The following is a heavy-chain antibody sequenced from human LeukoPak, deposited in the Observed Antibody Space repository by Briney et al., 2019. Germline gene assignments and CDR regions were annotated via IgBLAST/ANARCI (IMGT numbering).Heavy chain of an antibody. CDR3: ARDSSYDSSGNNWFDP. J-gene: IGHJ5*02. CDR2: INWNGGST. V-gene: IGHV3-20*04. D-gene: IGHD3-22*01. Sequence: GGSLRLSCAASGFTFGDYGMSWVRQGPGKGLEWVSGINWNGGSTGYADSVKGRFTISRDNAKNSLYLQMNSLRAEDTAFYYCARDSSYDSSGNNWFDPWGQGTLVTVSS. CDR1: GFTFGDYG.